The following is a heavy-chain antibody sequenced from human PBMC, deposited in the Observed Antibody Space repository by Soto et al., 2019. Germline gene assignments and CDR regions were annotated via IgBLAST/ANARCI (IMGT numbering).Heavy chain of an antibody. CDR3: AKDRLVVVPAATFDY. V-gene: IGHV3-30*18. Sequence: GGSLRLSCAASGFTFSSYGMHWVRQAPGKGLEWVAVISYDGSNKYYADSVKGRFTISRDNSKNTLYLQMNSLRAEDTAVYYCAKDRLVVVPAATFDYWGQGTLVTVSS. CDR2: ISYDGSNK. CDR1: GFTFSSYG. J-gene: IGHJ4*02. D-gene: IGHD2-2*01.